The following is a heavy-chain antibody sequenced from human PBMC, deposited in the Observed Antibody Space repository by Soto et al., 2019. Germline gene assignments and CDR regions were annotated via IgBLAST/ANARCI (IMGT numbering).Heavy chain of an antibody. CDR3: ARVRVRFLEWLGSEG. V-gene: IGHV1-69*12. Sequence: HVQLVQPGAEVKKPGSSVKVSCKASGGTFSSYAFSWVRQAPGQGLEWMGGIIPIFGTANYAQKFQGSVTITADESPSTAYMELSSLRSEDTAEYYCARVRVRFLEWLGSEGWGQGTLVTVSS. CDR1: GGTFSSYA. CDR2: IIPIFGTA. J-gene: IGHJ4*02. D-gene: IGHD3-3*01.